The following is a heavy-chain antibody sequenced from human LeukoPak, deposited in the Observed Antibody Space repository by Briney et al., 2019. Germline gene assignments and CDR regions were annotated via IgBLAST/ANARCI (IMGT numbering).Heavy chain of an antibody. CDR2: IKYDGSYT. J-gene: IGHJ4*02. CDR3: ARDSSSVPEY. CDR1: GFSLSGHW. Sequence: QSGGSLRLSCAASGFSLSGHWMYWVRQGPGKGLVWLSRIKYDGSYTSYADSVKGRFTVSRDNAKNTLYLQMNSLRAEDTAVYYCARDSSSVPEYWGQGTPVTVSS. V-gene: IGHV3-74*01. D-gene: IGHD2-2*01.